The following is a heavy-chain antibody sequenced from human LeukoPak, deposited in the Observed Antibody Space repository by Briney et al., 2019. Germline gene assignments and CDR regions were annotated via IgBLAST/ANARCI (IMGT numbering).Heavy chain of an antibody. V-gene: IGHV4-59*01. CDR2: FYYSGST. J-gene: IGHJ4*02. D-gene: IGHD2-21*02. Sequence: SETLSLTCTVSGGSISTYFWSWIRQPPGKGLEWIGYFYYSGSTNYNPSLKSRVTISVDTSKNQFSLKLSSVTAADTAVYYCAREVYCGGDCYSGFDYWGQGTLVTVSS. CDR3: AREVYCGGDCYSGFDY. CDR1: GGSISTYF.